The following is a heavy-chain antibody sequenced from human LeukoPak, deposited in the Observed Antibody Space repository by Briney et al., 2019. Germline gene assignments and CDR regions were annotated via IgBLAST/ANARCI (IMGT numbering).Heavy chain of an antibody. V-gene: IGHV3-20*04. CDR2: INCDRGSR. Sequence: GGSPRLSCAASGFTFDEHGMNCVREAPGEGLEWGSNINCDRGSRTYADSGKGRITMSRDKDKISLYLEMDSLRAEDTSLYYCARDLFLVGSGMDVWGQGTTVTVSS. J-gene: IGHJ6*02. CDR1: GFTFDEHG. D-gene: IGHD3-3*01. CDR3: ARDLFLVGSGMDV.